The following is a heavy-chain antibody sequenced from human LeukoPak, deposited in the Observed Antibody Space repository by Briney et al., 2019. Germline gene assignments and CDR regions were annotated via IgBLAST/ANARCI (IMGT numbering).Heavy chain of an antibody. CDR3: AKEPDGAGKYNCHFDY. V-gene: IGHV3-23*01. D-gene: IGHD3-10*01. J-gene: IGHJ4*02. CDR2: VFGSGGRT. CDR1: GFTFSRYA. Sequence: GGSLRLSCVASGFTFSRYAMSWVPQAPGRGLEWVSAVFGSGGRTHYADSVKGRFTVSRDNSKNTLYLEMSSVRADDTAVYYCAKEPDGAGKYNCHFDYWGQGTLVTVSS.